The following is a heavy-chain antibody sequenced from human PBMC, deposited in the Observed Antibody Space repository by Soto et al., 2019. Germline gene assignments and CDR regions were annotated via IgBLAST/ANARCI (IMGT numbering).Heavy chain of an antibody. CDR3: ATSFFGGLFNRFDY. CDR1: GYTLTELS. J-gene: IGHJ4*02. V-gene: IGHV1-24*01. Sequence: ASVKVSCKVSGYTLTELSMHWVRQAPGKGLEWMGGFDPEDGETIYAQKFQGRVTMTEDTSTDTAYMELSSLRSEDTAVYYCATSFFGGLFNRFDYWGQGTLVTVSS. D-gene: IGHD3-10*01. CDR2: FDPEDGET.